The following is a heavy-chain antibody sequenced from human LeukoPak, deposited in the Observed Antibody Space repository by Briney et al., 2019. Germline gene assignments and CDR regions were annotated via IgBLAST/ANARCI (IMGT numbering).Heavy chain of an antibody. CDR1: GFTFSSYT. Sequence: PGGSLRLSCAASGFTFSSYTMNWVRQAPGKGLEWVSSISSSSTYIYYADSVKGRFTISRDNARNSLYLQMNSLRAEDTAVYYCAISPLDNWNYRPFDYWGQGTLVTVSS. J-gene: IGHJ4*02. CDR2: ISSSSTYI. V-gene: IGHV3-21*01. D-gene: IGHD1-7*01. CDR3: AISPLDNWNYRPFDY.